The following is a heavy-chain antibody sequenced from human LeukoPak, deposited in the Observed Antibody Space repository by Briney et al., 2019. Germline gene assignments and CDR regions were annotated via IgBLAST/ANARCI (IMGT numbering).Heavy chain of an antibody. Sequence: GASVKVSCKASGGTFSSYAISWVRQAPGQGLEWMGRIIPILGIANYAQKFQGRVTITADKSTSTAYMELSSLRSEDTAVYYCAREVGWSRIMITFGGVIGFDYWGQGTLVTVSS. J-gene: IGHJ4*02. CDR3: AREVGWSRIMITFGGVIGFDY. V-gene: IGHV1-69*04. CDR2: IIPILGIA. D-gene: IGHD3-16*02. CDR1: GGTFSSYA.